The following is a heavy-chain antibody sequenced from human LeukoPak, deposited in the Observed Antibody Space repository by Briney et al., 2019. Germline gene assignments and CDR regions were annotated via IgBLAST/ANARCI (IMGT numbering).Heavy chain of an antibody. CDR1: GGPFSGYY. CDR2: INHSGST. D-gene: IGHD4-17*01. CDR3: ARGGHDYGDYGSDY. Sequence: KPSETPSLTCAVYGGPFSGYYWSWIRQPPGKGLEWIGEINHSGSTNYNPSLKSRVTISVDTSKNQFSLKLSSVTAADTAVYYCARGGHDYGDYGSDYWGQGTLVTVSS. V-gene: IGHV4-34*01. J-gene: IGHJ4*02.